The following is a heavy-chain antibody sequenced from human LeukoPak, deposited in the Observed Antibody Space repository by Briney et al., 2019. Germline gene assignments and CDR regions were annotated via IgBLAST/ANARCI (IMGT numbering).Heavy chain of an antibody. J-gene: IGHJ6*03. CDR1: GGSVGSHF. V-gene: IGHV4-59*02. CDR2: IYNSGIT. D-gene: IGHD4/OR15-4a*01. CDR3: ARDHLPAGAPGYYMDV. Sequence: SETLSLTCTVSGGSVGSHFWSWIRQPPGKGLEWIGYIYNSGITNYNPPLKSRVTMSVDTSKNQFSLMLRSVTAADTAVYYCARDHLPAGAPGYYMDVWGKGTTVTVSS.